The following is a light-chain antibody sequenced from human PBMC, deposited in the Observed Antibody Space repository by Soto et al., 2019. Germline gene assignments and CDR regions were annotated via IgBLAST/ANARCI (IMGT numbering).Light chain of an antibody. J-gene: IGKJ1*01. Sequence: EIVMTHPPPSLPVPRGGGPPTTSNSGQGLLSGSTNGNYLPWYKQRPGQSPKLLLSWASTRESGVPARFSGSGSGTDFTLIISSLQAEDVGVYFCQQYGYPPWTFGQGTKVEI. CDR3: QQYGYPPWT. V-gene: IGKV4-1*01. CDR2: WAS. CDR1: QGLLSGSTNGNY.